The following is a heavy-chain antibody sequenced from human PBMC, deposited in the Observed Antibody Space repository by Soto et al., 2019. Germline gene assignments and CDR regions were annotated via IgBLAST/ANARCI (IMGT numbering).Heavy chain of an antibody. CDR1: GYSFTSYW. CDR3: ARRGGSENSIAVAGIDY. CDR2: IYPGDSDT. Sequence: GESLKISCKGSGYSFTSYWIGWVRQMPGKGLEWMGIIYPGDSDTRYSPSFQGQVTISADKSISTAYLQWSSLKASDTAMYYCARRGGSENSIAVAGIDYWGQGTLVTVSS. D-gene: IGHD6-19*01. J-gene: IGHJ4*02. V-gene: IGHV5-51*01.